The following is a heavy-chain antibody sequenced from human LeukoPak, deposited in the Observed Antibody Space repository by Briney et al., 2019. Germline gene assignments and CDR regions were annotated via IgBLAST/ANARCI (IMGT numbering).Heavy chain of an antibody. V-gene: IGHV3-23*01. Sequence: GGSLRLSCAASGFTFSNYDMHWVRQATGKGLEWVSSIFPSGGEIHYADSVRGRFTISRDNSKSTLSLQMNSLRAEDTAIYYCATYRQVLLPFESWGQGTLVTVSS. J-gene: IGHJ4*02. CDR2: IFPSGGEI. D-gene: IGHD2-8*02. CDR1: GFTFSNYD. CDR3: ATYRQVLLPFES.